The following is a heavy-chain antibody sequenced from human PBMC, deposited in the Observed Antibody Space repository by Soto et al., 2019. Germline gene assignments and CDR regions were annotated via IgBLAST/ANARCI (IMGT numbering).Heavy chain of an antibody. V-gene: IGHV4-31*03. J-gene: IGHJ4*02. CDR1: GGSISSGGYY. CDR3: AARFGESWIRRKLRDY. D-gene: IGHD3-10*01. Sequence: QVQLQESGPGLVKPSQTLSLTCTVSGGSISSGGYYWSWIRQHPGKALGWIGYIYYRGTTYYNPSLKSGVTISVDTSKNQFSLKLSSVTAADTAVYYCAARFGESWIRRKLRDYWGQGTLVTVSS. CDR2: IYYRGTT.